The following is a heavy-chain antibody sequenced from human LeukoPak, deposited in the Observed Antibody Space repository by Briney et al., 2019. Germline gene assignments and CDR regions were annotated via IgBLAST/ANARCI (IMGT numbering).Heavy chain of an antibody. CDR3: ASGGYYYDSSGYYKFDP. CDR2: IYYSGST. V-gene: IGHV4-59*01. D-gene: IGHD3-22*01. CDR1: GDSMSDYF. J-gene: IGHJ5*02. Sequence: PSETLSLTCTVSGDSMSDYFWTWIRQPPGKGLEWIGYIYYSGSTNYNPSLKSRVTISVDTSKNQFSLKLSSVTAADTAVYYCASGGYYYDSSGYYKFDPWGQGTLVTVSS.